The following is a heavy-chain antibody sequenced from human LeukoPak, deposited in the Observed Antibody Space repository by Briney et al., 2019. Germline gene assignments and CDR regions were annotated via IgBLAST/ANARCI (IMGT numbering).Heavy chain of an antibody. Sequence: SQTLSLTCTVSGGSISSYYWSWIRQPAGKGLEWIGRIYTSGSTNYNPSLKSRVTMSVDTSKNQFSLKLSSVTAADTAVYYCARDSSSSSRKRYYYYYYMDVWGKGTTVTVSS. CDR1: GGSISSYY. J-gene: IGHJ6*03. D-gene: IGHD6-6*01. V-gene: IGHV4-4*07. CDR3: ARDSSSSSRKRYYYYYYMDV. CDR2: IYTSGST.